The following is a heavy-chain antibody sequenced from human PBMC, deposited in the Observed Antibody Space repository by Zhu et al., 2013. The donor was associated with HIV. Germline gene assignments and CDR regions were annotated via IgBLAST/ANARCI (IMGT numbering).Heavy chain of an antibody. CDR1: GGTFSSYA. D-gene: IGHD6-19*01. Sequence: QVQLVQSGAEVKKPGSSVKVSCKASGGTFSSYAISWVRQAPGQGLEWMGGIIPIFGTANYAQKFQGRVTITADKSTSTAYMELSSLRSEDTAVYYCARDQPQWLSPWRDNYYYYGMDVWGQGTTVTVSS. CDR3: ARDQPQWLSPWRDNYYYYGMDV. CDR2: IIPIFGTA. V-gene: IGHV1-69*06. J-gene: IGHJ6*02.